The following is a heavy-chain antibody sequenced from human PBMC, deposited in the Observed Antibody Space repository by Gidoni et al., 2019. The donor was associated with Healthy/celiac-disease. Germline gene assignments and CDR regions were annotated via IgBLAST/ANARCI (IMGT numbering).Heavy chain of an antibody. CDR1: GFTFSSYW. D-gene: IGHD3-10*01. J-gene: IGHJ5*02. V-gene: IGHV3-74*01. CDR2: INSDGSST. CDR3: ARARGYYGSGSHQNWFDP. Sequence: EVQLVESGGGLVQPGGSLRLSCAASGFTFSSYWLHWVRQAPGKGLVWVSRINSDGSSTSYADSVKGRFTISRDNAKNTLYLQMNSLRAEDTAVYYCARARGYYGSGSHQNWFDPWGQGTLVTVSS.